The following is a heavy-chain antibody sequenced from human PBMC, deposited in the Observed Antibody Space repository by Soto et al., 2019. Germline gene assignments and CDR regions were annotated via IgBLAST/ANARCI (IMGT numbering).Heavy chain of an antibody. CDR3: ARDVVGGSFEH. CDR2: INPPGIII. J-gene: IGHJ1*01. CDR1: GFTFSQHW. V-gene: IGHV3-7*04. D-gene: IGHD2-15*01. Sequence: EVQVVQSGGGLVQPGGSLRLSCEVSGFTFSQHWMAWLRQTPDRGLEFVTNINPPGIIINYVDSVKGRFIISRDNAKNSLYLQMSGLRDEDTAIYYCARDVVGGSFEHWGRGALVSVSS.